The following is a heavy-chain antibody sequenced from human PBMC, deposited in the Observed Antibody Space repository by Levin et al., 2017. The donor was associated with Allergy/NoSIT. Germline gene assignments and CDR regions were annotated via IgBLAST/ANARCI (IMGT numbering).Heavy chain of an antibody. CDR2: VYYSGTT. J-gene: IGHJ5*01. Sequence: SETLSLTCTVSGGPVNSGSYYWSWIRQPPGKGLEWIGSVYYSGTTNYNPSLKRRASITVDTSKNQFSLTLSSLTAADTAVYYCTRDRGGSGWFESWGQGTLVTVSS. D-gene: IGHD6-19*01. CDR3: TRDRGGSGWFES. CDR1: GGPVNSGSYY. V-gene: IGHV4-61*01.